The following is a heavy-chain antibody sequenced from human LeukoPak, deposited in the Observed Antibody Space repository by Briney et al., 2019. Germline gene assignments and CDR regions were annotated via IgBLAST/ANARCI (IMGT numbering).Heavy chain of an antibody. CDR2: VHYSGSA. D-gene: IGHD3-9*01. V-gene: IGHV4-39*02. CDR3: TRLTKGRYFDYFFDY. Sequence: SETLSLTCTVSGGSVSSTNSYWGWVRQPPGKGLEWIGNVHYSGSANYNPSLKSRVTMSVDASKNHFSLKMTSMTAADTAVYYCTRLTKGRYFDYFFDYWGQGTLVTVSS. CDR1: GGSVSSTNSY. J-gene: IGHJ4*02.